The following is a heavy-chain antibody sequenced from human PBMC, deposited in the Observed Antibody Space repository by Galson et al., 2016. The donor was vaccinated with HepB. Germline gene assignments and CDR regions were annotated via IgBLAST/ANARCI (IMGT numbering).Heavy chain of an antibody. CDR1: GFTFSSYA. V-gene: IGHV3-30*04. Sequence: SLRLSCAASGFTFSSYAMHWVRQAPGKGLEWVSVISYLGISQDYADSVKGRFTISRDDSKNTLYLQLNGLRPEDTAVYYCARAGGTTSIFAFDLWGRGTLFTVSS. CDR2: ISYLGISQ. CDR3: ARAGGTTSIFAFDL. D-gene: IGHD1-14*01. J-gene: IGHJ3*01.